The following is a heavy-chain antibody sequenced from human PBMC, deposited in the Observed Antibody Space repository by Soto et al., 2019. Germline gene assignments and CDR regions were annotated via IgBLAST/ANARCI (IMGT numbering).Heavy chain of an antibody. CDR2: MDPNRTNT. Sequence: ASVKVSCKASGYTFTTYDINWVRQAPGQGLEWMGWMDPNRTNTGYAEKFQGRVTMTRDTSISTAYMELSSLRYDDTAVYYCVRGGFLSHDHVIIAPATLGFDPWGQGTLVTVS. J-gene: IGHJ5*02. CDR3: VRGGFLSHDHVIIAPATLGFDP. CDR1: GYTFTTYD. V-gene: IGHV1-8*01. D-gene: IGHD2-2*01.